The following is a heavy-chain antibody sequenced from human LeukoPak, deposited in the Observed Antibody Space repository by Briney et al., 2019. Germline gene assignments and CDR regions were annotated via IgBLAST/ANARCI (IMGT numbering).Heavy chain of an antibody. D-gene: IGHD3-22*01. J-gene: IGHJ3*02. CDR1: GGSISSYY. V-gene: IGHV4-59*01. CDR3: AEGRSGWDAFDI. CDR2: IYYSGST. Sequence: SETLSLTCTVSGGSISSYYWSWIRQPSGKGLEWIGYIYYSGSTNYNPSLKSRVTISVDTSKNQFSLKLSSVTAADTAVYYCAEGRSGWDAFDIWGQGTMVTVSS.